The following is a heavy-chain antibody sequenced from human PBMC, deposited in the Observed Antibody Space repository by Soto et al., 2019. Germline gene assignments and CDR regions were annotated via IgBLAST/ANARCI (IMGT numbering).Heavy chain of an antibody. D-gene: IGHD3-9*01. CDR2: ISAYNGNT. Sequence: ASVKVSCKASGYTFTSYGISWVRQAPGQGLEWMGWISAYNGNTNYAQKLQGRVTMTTDTSTSTAYMGLRSLRSDDTAVYYCARDLNVLRYFDWLLSHIDYYSYGMDVWGQGTTVTV. CDR1: GYTFTSYG. CDR3: ARDLNVLRYFDWLLSHIDYYSYGMDV. J-gene: IGHJ6*02. V-gene: IGHV1-18*04.